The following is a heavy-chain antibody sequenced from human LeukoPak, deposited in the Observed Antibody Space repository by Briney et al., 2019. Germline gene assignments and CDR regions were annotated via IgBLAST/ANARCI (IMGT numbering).Heavy chain of an antibody. J-gene: IGHJ4*02. CDR1: GFFVSNNY. V-gene: IGHV3-53*01. D-gene: IGHD2-2*01. CDR2: IYSGGDT. Sequence: GGSLRLSCAASGFFVSNNYMSWVRQAPGKGLEWVSVIYSGGDTYYADSVKGRFTISRDNSKNTLYLQMNRLRAEDTAVYYCAKDTPYCSSTSCYDDLDYWGQGTLVTVSS. CDR3: AKDTPYCSSTSCYDDLDY.